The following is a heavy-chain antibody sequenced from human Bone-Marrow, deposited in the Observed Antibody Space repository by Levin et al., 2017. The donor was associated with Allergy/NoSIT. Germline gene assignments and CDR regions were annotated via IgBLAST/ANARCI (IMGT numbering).Heavy chain of an antibody. CDR2: IYYSGST. V-gene: IGHV4-59*01. CDR3: ARVGQQLARGYWFDP. D-gene: IGHD6-13*01. J-gene: IGHJ5*02. CDR1: GGSISSYY. Sequence: PSETLSLTCTVSGGSISSYYWSWIRQPPGKGLEWIGYIYYSGSTNYNPSLKSRVTISVDTSKNQFSLKLSSVTAADTAVYYCARVGQQLARGYWFDPWGQGTLVTVSS.